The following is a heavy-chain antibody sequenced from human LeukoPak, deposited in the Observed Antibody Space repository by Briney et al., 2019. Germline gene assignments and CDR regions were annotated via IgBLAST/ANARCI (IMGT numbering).Heavy chain of an antibody. CDR3: AKENPVGGTNYFDY. V-gene: IGHV3-23*01. CDR1: GFIFSTYA. Sequence: PGGSLRLSCAASGFIFSTYAMNWVRQAPGKGLEWVSAITGSGDSTYYADSVKGRFTISRDNSKNTLSLQMNSLRAEDTAVYYCAKENPVGGTNYFDYWGQGTLVTVPS. D-gene: IGHD1-26*01. J-gene: IGHJ4*02. CDR2: ITGSGDST.